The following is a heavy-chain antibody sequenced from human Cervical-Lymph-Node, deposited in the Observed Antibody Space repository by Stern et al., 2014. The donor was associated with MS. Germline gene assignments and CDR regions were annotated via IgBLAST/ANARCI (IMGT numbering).Heavy chain of an antibody. CDR3: ARATDILTGHYPYYFDY. CDR2: IYYSGST. V-gene: IGHV4-59*01. Sequence: VQLVESGPGLVKPSETLSLTCSVSGGSIRSYYWSWIRQPPGKGLEWIGYIYYSGSTNYNPSLKSRVTISVDTSKNQFSLKLSPVTAADTAVYYCARATDILTGHYPYYFDYWGQGTLVTVS. D-gene: IGHD3-9*01. CDR1: GGSIRSYY. J-gene: IGHJ4*02.